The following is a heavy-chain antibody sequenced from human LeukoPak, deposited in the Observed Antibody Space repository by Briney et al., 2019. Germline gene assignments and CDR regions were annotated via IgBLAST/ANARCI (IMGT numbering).Heavy chain of an antibody. J-gene: IGHJ4*02. CDR3: ARDEKDSGAYHLGHYFDY. CDR2: ISSSGRTI. CDR1: GFTFSDYF. D-gene: IGHD3-22*01. V-gene: IGHV3-11*04. Sequence: KSGRSLRLSCAASGFTFSDYFMTWIRQAPGKGLEWVSYISSSGRTINYADSVKGRFTISRDNAKNSLHLQMNSLRAEDTAVYYCARDEKDSGAYHLGHYFDYWGQGTPVTVSS.